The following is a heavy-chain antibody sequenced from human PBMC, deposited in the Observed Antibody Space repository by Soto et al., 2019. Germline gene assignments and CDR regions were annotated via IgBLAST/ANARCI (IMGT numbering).Heavy chain of an antibody. Sequence: PSETLSLTCTVSGGSISSYYWIWIRQPPGKGLEWIGYIYYSGSTNYNPSLKSRVTISVDTSKNQFSLKLSSVTAAVTAVYYCARQRDWNDEFYYFDYWSQGTLVTVSS. CDR1: GGSISSYY. D-gene: IGHD1-1*01. CDR2: IYYSGST. CDR3: ARQRDWNDEFYYFDY. J-gene: IGHJ4*02. V-gene: IGHV4-59*08.